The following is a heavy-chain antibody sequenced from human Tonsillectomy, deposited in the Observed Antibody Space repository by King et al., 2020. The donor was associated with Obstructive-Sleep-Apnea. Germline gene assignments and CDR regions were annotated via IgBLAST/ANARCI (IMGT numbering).Heavy chain of an antibody. Sequence: QLQESGPGLVKPSETLSLTCTVSGGSISSYYWSWVRQPPGKGLEWIGDIYYSGSTNYTPPPTSRVTISIDTSKNQFSLKLSSVTAAETAVYYCATRLKDYFDYWGQGTLVTVSS. J-gene: IGHJ4*02. V-gene: IGHV4-59*01. D-gene: IGHD6-25*01. CDR2: IYYSGST. CDR3: ATRLKDYFDY. CDR1: GGSISSYY.